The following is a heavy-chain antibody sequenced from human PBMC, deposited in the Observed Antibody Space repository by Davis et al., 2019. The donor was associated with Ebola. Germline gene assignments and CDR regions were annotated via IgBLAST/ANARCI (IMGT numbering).Heavy chain of an antibody. J-gene: IGHJ5*01. Sequence: GESLKISCAASGFTFSSYWMSWVRQAPGKGLEWVSAISGHGDITHYADSVKGRFTISRDNSKNTLYLQMNSLRAEDTALYYCARDQDTSPEWNWFDSWGQGTLVTVSS. D-gene: IGHD3-3*01. V-gene: IGHV3-23*01. CDR3: ARDQDTSPEWNWFDS. CDR1: GFTFSSYW. CDR2: ISGHGDIT.